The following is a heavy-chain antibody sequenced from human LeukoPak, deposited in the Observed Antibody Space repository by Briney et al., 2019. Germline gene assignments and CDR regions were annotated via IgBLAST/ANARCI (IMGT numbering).Heavy chain of an antibody. Sequence: GGSLRLSCAASGFTFSSYGMHWVRQAPVKGLEWVAFIRYDGNNKYYADSVKGRFTISRDNSKNTLYLQMNSLRAEDTAVYYCVGARLGPNAFDIWGQGTMVTVSS. CDR2: IRYDGNNK. CDR1: GFTFSSYG. V-gene: IGHV3-30*02. CDR3: VGARLGPNAFDI. J-gene: IGHJ3*02. D-gene: IGHD5-12*01.